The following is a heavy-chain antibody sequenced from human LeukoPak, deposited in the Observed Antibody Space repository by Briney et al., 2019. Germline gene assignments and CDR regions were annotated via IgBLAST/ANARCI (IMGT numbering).Heavy chain of an antibody. Sequence: PGGSLRLSCAASGFTFSSYSMNWVRQAPGKGREWVSSISSSSSYIYYADSVKGRFTISRDTAKNSLYLQMNSLRAEDRAVYYCARGPYCSSTSCYTHYYYYMDVWGKGTTVTVSS. CDR3: ARGPYCSSTSCYTHYYYYMDV. D-gene: IGHD2-2*02. J-gene: IGHJ6*03. CDR1: GFTFSSYS. CDR2: ISSSSSYI. V-gene: IGHV3-21*01.